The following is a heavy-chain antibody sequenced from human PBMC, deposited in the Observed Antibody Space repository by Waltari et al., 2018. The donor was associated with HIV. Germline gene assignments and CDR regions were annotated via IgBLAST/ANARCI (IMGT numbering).Heavy chain of an antibody. CDR2: IKRKSDGGTA. Sequence: EVQLVESGGGLVKPGGSLRLSCAASGFIFSNAWMNWVRQAPGKGLEWVGRIKRKSDGGTADYAAPVKSRFTISRDDSKNVLYLQMNSLKTEDTAVYYCTTDNMIIVALDYWGQGTLLTVSS. CDR3: TTDNMIIVALDY. V-gene: IGHV3-15*01. J-gene: IGHJ4*02. CDR1: GFIFSNAW. D-gene: IGHD5-12*01.